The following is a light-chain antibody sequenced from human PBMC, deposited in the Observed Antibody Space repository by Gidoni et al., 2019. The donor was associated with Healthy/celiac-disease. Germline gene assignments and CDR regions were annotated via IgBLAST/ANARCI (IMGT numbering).Light chain of an antibody. CDR3: QQRSNWLLT. V-gene: IGKV3-11*01. J-gene: IGKJ4*01. CDR1: QSVSSY. Sequence: EIVFTQSPATLSLSPGERATLSCRASQSVSSYLAWYQQKPGQAPRLLIYDASNRATGIPARFSGSGSGTDFTLTISSLEPEDFAVYYCQQRSNWLLTFGGGTKVETK. CDR2: DAS.